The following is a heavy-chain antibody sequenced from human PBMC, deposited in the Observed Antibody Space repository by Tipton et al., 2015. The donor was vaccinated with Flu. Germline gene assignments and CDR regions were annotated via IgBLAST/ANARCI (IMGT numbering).Heavy chain of an antibody. J-gene: IGHJ3*02. CDR2: INHSGST. CDR3: ASQYSSSWYAAFDI. CDR1: GVSFSGYY. D-gene: IGHD6-13*01. V-gene: IGHV4-34*01. Sequence: TLSLTCAVYGVSFSGYYWSWIRQPPGKGLEWIGEINHSGSTNYNPSLKSRVTISVDTSKNQFSLKLSSVTAADTAVYYCASQYSSSWYAAFDIWGQGTMVTVSS.